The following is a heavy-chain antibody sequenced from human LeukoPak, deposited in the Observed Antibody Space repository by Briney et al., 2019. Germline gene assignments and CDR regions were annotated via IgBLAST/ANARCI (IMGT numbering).Heavy chain of an antibody. CDR1: GDSMTIYY. Sequence: PSETLSLTCTVSGDSMTIYYWTWVRQPPGKGLEWIGNIYYSGSTNYNPSLKSRVTISVDTSKNQFSLKLSSVTAADTAVYYCARDSRLDDAFDIWGQGTMVTVSS. V-gene: IGHV4-59*01. J-gene: IGHJ3*02. CDR2: IYYSGST. CDR3: ARDSRLDDAFDI.